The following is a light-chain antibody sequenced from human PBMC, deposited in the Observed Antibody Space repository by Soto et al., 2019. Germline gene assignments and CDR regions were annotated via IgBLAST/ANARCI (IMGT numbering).Light chain of an antibody. CDR1: SSDVGGYNY. CDR2: DVS. CDR3: SSYTSSSTLVV. Sequence: QSALTQPASVSGSPGQSITISCTGTSSDVGGYNYVSWYQQHPGKAPKLMIYDVSNRPSGVSNRFSGSKSGNTAPLTISGLQAEDEADYYCSSYTSSSTLVVFGGRTQLTVL. J-gene: IGLJ2*01. V-gene: IGLV2-14*01.